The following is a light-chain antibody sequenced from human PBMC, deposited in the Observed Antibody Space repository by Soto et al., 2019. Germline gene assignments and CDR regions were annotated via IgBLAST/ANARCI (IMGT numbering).Light chain of an antibody. V-gene: IGKV3-15*01. J-gene: IGKJ1*01. CDR1: QSVSSN. CDR2: GAS. Sequence: EIVMTQSPATLSVSPGERATLSCRASQSVSSNLAWYQHKPGQAPRLLIYGASTRATGIPARFSGSGSGTEFTLTITSLQSEDFAVYYCQQYDNLPQMFGQGTKLDI. CDR3: QQYDNLPQM.